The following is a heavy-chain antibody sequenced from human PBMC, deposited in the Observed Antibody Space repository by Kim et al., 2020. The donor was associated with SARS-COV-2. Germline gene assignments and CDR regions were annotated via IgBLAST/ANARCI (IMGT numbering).Heavy chain of an antibody. V-gene: IGHV1-69*02. CDR3: ARNVLGSSPSTEEYGY. Sequence: KFQGRVTITADKSTSTAYMELSSLRSEDTAVYYCARNVLGSSPSTEEYGYWGQGTLVTVSS. D-gene: IGHD6-13*01. J-gene: IGHJ4*02.